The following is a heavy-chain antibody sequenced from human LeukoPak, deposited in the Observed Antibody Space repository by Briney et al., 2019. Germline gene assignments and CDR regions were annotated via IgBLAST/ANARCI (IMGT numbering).Heavy chain of an antibody. Sequence: KSSETLSLTCAVYGGSFSGYYWSWIRQPPGKGLEWIGEINHSGSTNYNPSLKSRVTISVDTSKNQFSLKLSSVTAADTAAYYCARGRGPRYYDSSGTRGSPYFGYYGTDVWGQGTTVTVSS. D-gene: IGHD3-22*01. J-gene: IGHJ6*02. CDR3: ARGRGPRYYDSSGTRGSPYFGYYGTDV. CDR2: INHSGST. CDR1: GGSFSGYY. V-gene: IGHV4-34*01.